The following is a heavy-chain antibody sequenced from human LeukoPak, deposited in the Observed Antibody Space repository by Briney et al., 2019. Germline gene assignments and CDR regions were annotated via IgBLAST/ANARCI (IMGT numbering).Heavy chain of an antibody. CDR1: GGTFSSYA. CDR3: ASRCGSTSCYTGFQH. D-gene: IGHD2-2*02. Sequence: ASVKVSCKASGGTFSSYAISRVRQAPGQGLEWMGGIIPIFGTANYAQKFQGRVTITADESTSTAYMELSSLRSEDTAVYYCASRCGSTSCYTGFQHWGQGTLVTVSS. J-gene: IGHJ1*01. V-gene: IGHV1-69*13. CDR2: IIPIFGTA.